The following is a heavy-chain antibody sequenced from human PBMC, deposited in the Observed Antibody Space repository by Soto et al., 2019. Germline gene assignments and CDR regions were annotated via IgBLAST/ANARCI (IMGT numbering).Heavy chain of an antibody. J-gene: IGHJ5*02. V-gene: IGHV4-59*01. D-gene: IGHD5-18*01. CDR2: IYDSGGT. CDR1: GGSINNYY. CDR3: AREHGFSYGLNYFDP. Sequence: SETLSLTCTVSGGSINNYYLSWIRQPPGKGLEWIGYIYDSGGTNYNPSLKSRVTMSVDTSKNQFSLNLSSVTAADTAVYYCAREHGFSYGLNYFDPWGQGTLVTVSS.